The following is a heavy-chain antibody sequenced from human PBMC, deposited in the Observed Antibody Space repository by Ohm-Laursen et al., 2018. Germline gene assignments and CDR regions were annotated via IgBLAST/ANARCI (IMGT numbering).Heavy chain of an antibody. V-gene: IGHV6-1*01. Sequence: SQTLSLTCAISGDSVSSNSAAWNWIRQSPSRGLEWLGRTYYGSKWYNDYAVSVKSRITINPDTSKNQFSLQLNSATPEDTAVYYCARGRVYGISRPFDYWGQGTLVTVSS. D-gene: IGHD6-13*01. CDR2: TYYGSKWYN. J-gene: IGHJ4*02. CDR3: ARGRVYGISRPFDY. CDR1: GDSVSSNSAA.